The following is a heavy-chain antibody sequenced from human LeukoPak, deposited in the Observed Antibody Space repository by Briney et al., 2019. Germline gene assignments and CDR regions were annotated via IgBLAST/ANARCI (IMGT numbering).Heavy chain of an antibody. J-gene: IGHJ3*02. V-gene: IGHV3-30*04. CDR2: ISYDGSNK. CDR1: GFTFSSYA. D-gene: IGHD1-26*01. Sequence: GGSLRLSCAASGFTFSSYAMHWVRQAPGKGPEWVAVISYDGSNKYYADSVKGRFTISRDNSKNTLYLQMNSLRAEDTAVYYCARCHSGSYDDAFDIWGQGTMVTVSS. CDR3: ARCHSGSYDDAFDI.